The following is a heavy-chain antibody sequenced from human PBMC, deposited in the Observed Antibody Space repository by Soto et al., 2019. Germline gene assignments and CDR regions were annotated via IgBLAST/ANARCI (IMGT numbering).Heavy chain of an antibody. Sequence: SETLSLTCAVSGGSISSSNWWSWVRQPPGKGLEWIGEIYHSGSTNYNPSLKSRVTISVDKSKNQFSLKLSSVTAADTAVYYCARVGTYYDSSGYCWFDPWGQGTQVTVSS. V-gene: IGHV4-4*02. D-gene: IGHD3-22*01. J-gene: IGHJ5*02. CDR2: IYHSGST. CDR1: GGSISSSNW. CDR3: ARVGTYYDSSGYCWFDP.